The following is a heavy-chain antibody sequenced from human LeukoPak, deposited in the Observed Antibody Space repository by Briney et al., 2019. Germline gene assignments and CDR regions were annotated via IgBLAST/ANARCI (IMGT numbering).Heavy chain of an antibody. J-gene: IGHJ3*02. Sequence: GESLKISCKGSGYSFPDYWIAWVRQMPGKGLEWMGIIYPGDSDTRYSPSFQGQVTISADKSINTAYLQWSSLKASDTAMYYCARPRIAAAGCAFDIWGPGTMVTVSS. D-gene: IGHD6-13*01. CDR3: ARPRIAAAGCAFDI. CDR1: GYSFPDYW. V-gene: IGHV5-51*01. CDR2: IYPGDSDT.